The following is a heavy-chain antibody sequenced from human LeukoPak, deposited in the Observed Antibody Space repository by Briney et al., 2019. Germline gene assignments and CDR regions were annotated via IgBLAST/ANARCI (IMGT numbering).Heavy chain of an antibody. D-gene: IGHD1-1*01. CDR2: INHSGST. V-gene: IGHV4-34*01. J-gene: IGHJ4*02. CDR3: ARGVQLERKYYFDY. CDR1: GGSFSGYC. Sequence: TSETLSLTCAVYGGSFSGYCWSWIRQPPGKGLEWIGEINHSGSTNYNPSLKSRVTISVDTSKNQFSLKLSSVTAADTAVYYCARGVQLERKYYFDYWGQGTLVTVSS.